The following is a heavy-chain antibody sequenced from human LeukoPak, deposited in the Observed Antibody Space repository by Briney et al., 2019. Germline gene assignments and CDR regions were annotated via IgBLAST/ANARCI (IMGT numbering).Heavy chain of an antibody. D-gene: IGHD5-18*01. V-gene: IGHV1-69*13. CDR2: IIPIFGTA. CDR3: ARERGPDTAMVTHYYMDV. Sequence: GASVKVSCKASGGTFSSYAISWVRQAPGQGLEWMGGIIPIFGTANYAQKFQGRVTITADESTSTAYMELSSLRSEDTAVYYCARERGPDTAMVTHYYMDVWGKGTTVTVSS. J-gene: IGHJ6*03. CDR1: GGTFSSYA.